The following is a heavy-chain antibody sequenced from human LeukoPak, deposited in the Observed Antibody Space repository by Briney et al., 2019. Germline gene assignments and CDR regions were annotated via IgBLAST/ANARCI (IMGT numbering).Heavy chain of an antibody. CDR2: INYSGGSI. D-gene: IGHD2-15*01. CDR1: GFTFSNYA. J-gene: IGHJ4*02. Sequence: GGSLRLSCAASGFTFSNYAMCWVRQAPGKGLEWVSGINYSGGSIYYADSVRGRFTISRDNSKNTLYLQMSSLRAEDTAVYYCAKRVPNCSGGTCPYYFDYWGQGTLVTVSS. V-gene: IGHV3-23*01. CDR3: AKRVPNCSGGTCPYYFDY.